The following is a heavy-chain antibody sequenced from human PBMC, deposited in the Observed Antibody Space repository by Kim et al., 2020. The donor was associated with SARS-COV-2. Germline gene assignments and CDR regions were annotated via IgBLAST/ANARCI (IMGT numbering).Heavy chain of an antibody. Sequence: ASVKVSCKASGYTFTSYAMNWVRQAPGQGLEWMGWINTNTGNPTYAQGFTGRFVFSLDTSVSTAYLQISSLKAEDTAVYYCARGSSSSWYQKGEDPNVLWGQGTLVTVSS. J-gene: IGHJ4*02. V-gene: IGHV7-4-1*02. CDR2: INTNTGNP. CDR1: GYTFTSYA. D-gene: IGHD6-13*01. CDR3: ARGSSSSWYQKGEDPNVL.